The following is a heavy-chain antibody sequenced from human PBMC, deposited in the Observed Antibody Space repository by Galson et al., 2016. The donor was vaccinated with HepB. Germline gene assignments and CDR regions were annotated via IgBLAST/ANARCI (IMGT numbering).Heavy chain of an antibody. CDR3: ARDPSRDNLGKNYDWYFDL. CDR1: GGTFSTYA. J-gene: IGHJ2*01. Sequence: SVKVSCKASGGTFSTYAISWVRQAPGQGLEWMGGIIPVFMATNYAQKFQGRITITADESASTAYMDLSSLRSEDTAVYYCARDPSRDNLGKNYDWYFDLWGRGTLVTVSS. V-gene: IGHV1-69*13. CDR2: IIPVFMAT. D-gene: IGHD3-22*01.